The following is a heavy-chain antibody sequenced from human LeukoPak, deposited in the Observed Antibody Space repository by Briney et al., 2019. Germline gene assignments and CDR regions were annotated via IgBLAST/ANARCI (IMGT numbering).Heavy chain of an antibody. J-gene: IGHJ4*02. Sequence: SETLSLTCAVYGGSFSGYYWSWIRQPPGKGLEWIGEINHSGSTNYNPSLKSRVTISVDTSKNQYSLKLSSVTAADTAVYYCATLTERRDFDYWGQGTLVTVSS. CDR3: ATLTERRDFDY. CDR2: INHSGST. CDR1: GGSFSGYY. D-gene: IGHD1-1*01. V-gene: IGHV4-34*01.